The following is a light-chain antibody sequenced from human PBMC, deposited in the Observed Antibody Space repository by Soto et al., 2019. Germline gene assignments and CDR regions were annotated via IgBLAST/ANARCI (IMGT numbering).Light chain of an antibody. CDR3: QQYGSSPWA. CDR1: QSVSSIY. J-gene: IGKJ1*01. CDR2: GAS. Sequence: IVLTQAPATRSLSPGERATLSCRASQSVSSIYLAWYQQKPGQAPRLLIYGASSRATGIPDRFSGSGSGTDFTLTISRLEPEDFAVYYCQQYGSSPWAFGQGTKVDIK. V-gene: IGKV3-20*01.